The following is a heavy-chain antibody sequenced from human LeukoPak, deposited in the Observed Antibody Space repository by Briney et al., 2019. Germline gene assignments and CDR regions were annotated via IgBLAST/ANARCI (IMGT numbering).Heavy chain of an antibody. CDR2: IYTGGTT. CDR1: GFTVSSQY. J-gene: IGHJ6*02. CDR3: ARRKVVSAYYYGMDV. D-gene: IGHD2-2*01. V-gene: IGHV3-66*01. Sequence: GGSLRLSCAASGFTVSSQYMSWVRQAPGKGLEWVSVIYTGGTTHYADSVKGRFTISRDNAKNTLYLQMNSLRAEDTAVYYCARRKVVSAYYYGMDVWGQGTTVTVSS.